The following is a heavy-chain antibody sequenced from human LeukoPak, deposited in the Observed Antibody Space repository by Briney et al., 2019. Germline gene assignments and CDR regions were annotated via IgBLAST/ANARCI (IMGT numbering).Heavy chain of an antibody. D-gene: IGHD3-10*01. CDR2: IFHTGST. CDR3: ARGMWFDTLFSAFDV. Sequence: SETLSLTCSVSGDSISSRNWWTWVRQTPEKGLEWIGEIFHTGSTNYNPSVEGRVTISIDKSRNHFSLMLTSVTAADMALYYCARGMWFDTLFSAFDVWGQGTMVSVSS. CDR1: GDSISSRNW. V-gene: IGHV4-4*02. J-gene: IGHJ3*01.